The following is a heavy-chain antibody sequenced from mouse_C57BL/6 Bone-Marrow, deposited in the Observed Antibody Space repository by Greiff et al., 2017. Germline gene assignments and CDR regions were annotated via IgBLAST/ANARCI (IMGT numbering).Heavy chain of an antibody. D-gene: IGHD1-1*01. CDR1: GYSITSGYY. V-gene: IGHV3-6*01. J-gene: IGHJ1*03. CDR2: ISYDGNN. Sequence: DVQLQESGPGLVKPSQSLSLTCSVTGYSITSGYYWNWIRQFPGNKLEWMGYISYDGNNNYNPSLKNRISLTRDTSKNQFFLKLNSVTTEDTATYFGARTPYYGRSYGGYCDVWGTGTTVTVSS. CDR3: ARTPYYGRSYGGYCDV.